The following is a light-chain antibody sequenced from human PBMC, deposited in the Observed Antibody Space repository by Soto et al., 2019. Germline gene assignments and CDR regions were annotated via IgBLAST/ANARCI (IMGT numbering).Light chain of an antibody. CDR3: QQYGTSPGT. J-gene: IGKJ1*01. CDR1: QSVSSY. Sequence: ELVLTQSPATLSLSPGERATLSCRASQSVSSYLAWYQKKPGQAPTLLIFGASSRATGIPDRFSGSGSGTDLTITISGLQPEDFEVYYCQQYGTSPGTFGQGTKVDNK. CDR2: GAS. V-gene: IGKV3-20*01.